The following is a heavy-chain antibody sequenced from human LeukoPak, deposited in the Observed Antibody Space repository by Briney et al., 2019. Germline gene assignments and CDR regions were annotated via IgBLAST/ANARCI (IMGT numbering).Heavy chain of an antibody. CDR2: INPSGGST. V-gene: IGHV1-46*01. J-gene: IGHJ6*03. CDR3: ARVRDGDYSSMDV. Sequence: ASVKVSCKASAYTFTSYYMHWVRQAPGQGLEWMGIINPSGGSTSYAQKFQGRVTMTRDTSTSTVYMELSSPRSEDTAVYYCARVRDGDYSSMDVWGKGTTVTISS. CDR1: AYTFTSYY. D-gene: IGHD4-17*01.